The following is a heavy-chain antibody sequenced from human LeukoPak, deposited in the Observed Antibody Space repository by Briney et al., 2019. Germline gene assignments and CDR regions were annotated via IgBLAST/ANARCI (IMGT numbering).Heavy chain of an antibody. CDR2: IYYSGST. CDR3: ARIHIVVVPAAMYYFDY. CDR1: GGSISSSSYY. J-gene: IGHJ4*02. D-gene: IGHD2-2*01. Sequence: SETLSLTCTVSGGSISSSSYYWGWIRQPPGKGLEWIGSIYYSGSTYYNPSLKSRVTISVDTSKNQFSLKLSSVTAADTAVYYCARIHIVVVPAAMYYFDYWGQGSRFTVSS. V-gene: IGHV4-39*01.